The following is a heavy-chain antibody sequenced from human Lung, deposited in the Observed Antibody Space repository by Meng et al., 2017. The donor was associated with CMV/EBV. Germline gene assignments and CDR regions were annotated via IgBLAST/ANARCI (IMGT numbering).Heavy chain of an antibody. J-gene: IGHJ4*02. CDR2: IYYSGST. CDR1: GDXVSSGTYY. CDR3: ARGRLETTIFGLVMGYYFDS. V-gene: IGHV4-61*01. D-gene: IGHD3-3*01. Sequence: SXTXSLXCTVSGDXVSSGTYYWTWIRQPPGKGLEWIGYIYYSGSTNYNPSLKSRVTISADTSKNQFSLKLSSVTAADTAVYYCARGRLETTIFGLVMGYYFDSWXQGTXVTVSS.